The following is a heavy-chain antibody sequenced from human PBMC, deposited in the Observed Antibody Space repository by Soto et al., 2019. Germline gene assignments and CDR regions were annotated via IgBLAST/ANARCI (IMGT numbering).Heavy chain of an antibody. CDR1: GFTFSSYA. CDR2: ISGGGGSP. Sequence: EVHLLESGGDLVQPGGSLRLSCEASGFTFSSYAMSWVRQAPGKGLEWVSGISGGGGSPYPADSVKGRFTISRDNSKNTLYLQMNSRRVDDTALYYCAKEPRADYGDYCDYWGQGTLVTVSS. J-gene: IGHJ4*02. D-gene: IGHD4-17*01. CDR3: AKEPRADYGDYCDY. V-gene: IGHV3-23*01.